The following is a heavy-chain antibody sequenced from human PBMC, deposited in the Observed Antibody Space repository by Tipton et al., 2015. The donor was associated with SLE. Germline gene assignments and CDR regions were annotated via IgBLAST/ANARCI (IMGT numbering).Heavy chain of an antibody. CDR2: IYSRGSM. CDR1: GGSIGSGSYY. Sequence: TLSLTCTVSGGSIGSGSYYWTWIRQPVGKGPEWIGRIYSRGSMNYNPSLKSRVTISLDTSTNRFSLELSSVTAADTAVYYCAREAKYSGSHYNWFDTWGQGTLVTVSP. V-gene: IGHV4-61*02. CDR3: AREAKYSGSHYNWFDT. J-gene: IGHJ5*02. D-gene: IGHD1-26*01.